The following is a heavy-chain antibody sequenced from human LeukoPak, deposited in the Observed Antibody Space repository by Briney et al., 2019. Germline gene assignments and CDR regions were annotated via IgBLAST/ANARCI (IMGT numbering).Heavy chain of an antibody. Sequence: SETLSLTCAVHGGSVSGYYWSWILQPPGKGLELIGEINYSGTTNYKSSFKSRVTISVDMSKNQIALQLSSVAAADTALYYCARGSEMVRRARHYNWLDPWGLGSLVTVSS. CDR3: ARGSEMVRRARHYNWLDP. D-gene: IGHD3-10*01. J-gene: IGHJ5*02. CDR1: GGSVSGYY. CDR2: INYSGTT. V-gene: IGHV4-34*01.